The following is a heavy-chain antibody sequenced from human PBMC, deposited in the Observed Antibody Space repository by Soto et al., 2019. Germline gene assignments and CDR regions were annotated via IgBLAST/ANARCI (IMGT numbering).Heavy chain of an antibody. CDR2: NRGKAYGGTT. CDR1: ELIFGEYA. J-gene: IGHJ4*02. V-gene: IGHV3-49*03. D-gene: IGHD6-13*01. CDR3: ACATDDSTWYRMGY. Sequence: GGSLRLSCAASELIFGEYAMSWFRQAPGRRLEWVGFNRGKAYGGTTEYAASVRGRFTISRDDSKGIAYLQMNSLKTEDSGVYYGACATDDSTWYRMGYWGQGTLVTVSS.